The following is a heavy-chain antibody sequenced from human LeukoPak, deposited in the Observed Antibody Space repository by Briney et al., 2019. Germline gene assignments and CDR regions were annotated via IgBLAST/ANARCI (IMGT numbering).Heavy chain of an antibody. V-gene: IGHV4-4*07. CDR3: ARGNYDSTGYYYMGDTLDI. J-gene: IGHJ3*02. CDR1: GGSITNYY. Sequence: PSETLSLTCTVSGGSITNYYWNWIQQPAGKGLEWIGHIYISGSTNYNPSLKSRVTMSVDTSKNQFSLKVNSVTAADTAVYYCARGNYDSTGYYYMGDTLDIWGQGTMVTVSS. D-gene: IGHD3-22*01. CDR2: IYISGST.